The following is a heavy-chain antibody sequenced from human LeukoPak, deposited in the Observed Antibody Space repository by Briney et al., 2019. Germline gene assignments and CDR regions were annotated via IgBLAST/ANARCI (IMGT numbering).Heavy chain of an antibody. J-gene: IGHJ6*03. V-gene: IGHV5-51*01. CDR1: GYHFGNSW. Sequence: GESLKISCKGSGYHFGNSWIAWVRQLPGKGLEWMGIIYPGDSDTKYGPSFQGQATTPADKSSTTAYLQWRGLKASNSAVYYCARKEYMDVWGEGTTVTVSS. CDR3: ARKEYMDV. CDR2: IYPGDSDT.